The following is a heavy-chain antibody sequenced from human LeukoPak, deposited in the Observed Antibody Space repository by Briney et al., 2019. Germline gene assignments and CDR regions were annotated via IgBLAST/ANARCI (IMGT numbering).Heavy chain of an antibody. D-gene: IGHD3-10*01. CDR3: ARHTPGLWFGDNDAFDI. V-gene: IGHV5-10-1*01. Sequence: GESLKISCKGSGYSFTSYWISWVRQMPGKGLEWMGRIDPSDSYTNYSPSFQGHVTISADKSISTAYLQWRSLKASDAAMYYCARHTPGLWFGDNDAFDIWGQGTMVTVSS. J-gene: IGHJ3*02. CDR1: GYSFTSYW. CDR2: IDPSDSYT.